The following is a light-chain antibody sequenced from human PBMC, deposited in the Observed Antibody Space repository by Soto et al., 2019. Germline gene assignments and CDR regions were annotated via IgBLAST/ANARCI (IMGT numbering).Light chain of an antibody. CDR1: QSVSHY. Sequence: EIELTQSPATLSLSPGERATLSCRASQSVSHYLAWYQQKPGQAPRLLIDDASNRATGIPARFSGSGSGTDFTLTISSLEPEDFAVYYCQQLSSWWTFGPGTKVEI. CDR3: QQLSSWWT. J-gene: IGKJ1*01. V-gene: IGKV3-11*01. CDR2: DAS.